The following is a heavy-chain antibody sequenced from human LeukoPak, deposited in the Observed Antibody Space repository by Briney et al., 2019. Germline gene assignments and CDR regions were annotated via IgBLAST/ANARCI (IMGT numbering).Heavy chain of an antibody. CDR2: INDSGST. J-gene: IGHJ5*02. D-gene: IGHD2/OR15-2a*01. Sequence: PSETLSLTCAVYGGSFSGYYWSWIRQPPGKGLEWIGEINDSGSTNYNPSLKSRVTISVDTSKNQFSLKLSYVTAADTAVSYCAGAKNRLGYNWFDPCGEGSVVSVS. V-gene: IGHV4-34*01. CDR3: AGAKNRLGYNWFDP. CDR1: GGSFSGYY.